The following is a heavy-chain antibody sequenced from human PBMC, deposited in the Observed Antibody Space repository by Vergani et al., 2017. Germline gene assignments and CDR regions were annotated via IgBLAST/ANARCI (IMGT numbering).Heavy chain of an antibody. Sequence: QVQLVESGGGLVKPGGSLRLSCAASGFTFSDYYMSWIRQAPGKGLEWVSYISSSGSTIYYADSVKGRFTISRDNAKNSLYLQMNSLRAEDTALYYCAKDMELGIVVVPAAMHLNGMDVWGQGTTVTVAS. V-gene: IGHV3-11*01. CDR1: GFTFSDYY. CDR3: AKDMELGIVVVPAAMHLNGMDV. CDR2: ISSSGSTI. D-gene: IGHD2-2*03. J-gene: IGHJ6*02.